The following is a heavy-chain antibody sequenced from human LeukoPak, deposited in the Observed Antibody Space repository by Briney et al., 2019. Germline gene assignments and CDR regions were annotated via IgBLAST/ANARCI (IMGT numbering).Heavy chain of an antibody. D-gene: IGHD1-26*01. V-gene: IGHV3-30-3*01. CDR1: GFTFSSYA. CDR2: ISYDGSNK. Sequence: QTGGSLRLSCAAAGFTFSSYAMHWARQAPGKGLEWVAVISYDGSNKYYADSVKGRFTISRDNSKNTLYLQMNSLRAEDTAVYYCARGPGGGATLDYWGQGTLVTVSS. CDR3: ARGPGGGATLDY. J-gene: IGHJ4*02.